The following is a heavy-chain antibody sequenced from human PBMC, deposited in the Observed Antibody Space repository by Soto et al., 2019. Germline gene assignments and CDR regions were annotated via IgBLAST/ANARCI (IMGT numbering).Heavy chain of an antibody. D-gene: IGHD6-13*01. V-gene: IGHV3-33*01. J-gene: IGHJ5*02. CDR3: ARDGSAERIAAAGGGPFDP. Sequence: QVQLVESGGGVVQPGRSLRLSCAASGFTFSSYGMHWVRQAPGKGLEWVAVIWYDGSNKYYADSVKGRFTISRDNSKNTLYLQMNSLRAEDTAVYYCARDGSAERIAAAGGGPFDPWGQGTLVTVAS. CDR2: IWYDGSNK. CDR1: GFTFSSYG.